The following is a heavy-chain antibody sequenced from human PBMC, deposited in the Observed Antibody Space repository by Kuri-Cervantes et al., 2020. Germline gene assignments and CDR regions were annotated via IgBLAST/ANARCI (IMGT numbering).Heavy chain of an antibody. J-gene: IGHJ5*02. D-gene: IGHD1-1*01. Sequence: ASVKVSCKASGYTFTSYGISWVRQAPGQGLEWLGWISTDNGNTNYAQSFQDRFTMTTDTSTSTAYMELKRLRSDDTAVYYCARGGSHWDDGWFDPWGQGTLVTVSS. V-gene: IGHV1-18*01. CDR1: GYTFTSYG. CDR3: ARGGSHWDDGWFDP. CDR2: ISTDNGNT.